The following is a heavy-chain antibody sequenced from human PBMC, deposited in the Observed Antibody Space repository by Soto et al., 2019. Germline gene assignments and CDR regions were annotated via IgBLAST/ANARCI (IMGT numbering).Heavy chain of an antibody. Sequence: GGSLRLSCAASGFTFDDYAMHWVRQAPGKGLEWVSGISWNSGSIGYADSVKGRFTISRDNAKNSLYLQMNSLRAEDTALYYCAKGTSGRIGARTTYYFDYWGQGTLGNVAS. V-gene: IGHV3-9*01. CDR1: GFTFDDYA. D-gene: IGHD6-6*01. CDR2: ISWNSGSI. J-gene: IGHJ4*02. CDR3: AKGTSGRIGARTTYYFDY.